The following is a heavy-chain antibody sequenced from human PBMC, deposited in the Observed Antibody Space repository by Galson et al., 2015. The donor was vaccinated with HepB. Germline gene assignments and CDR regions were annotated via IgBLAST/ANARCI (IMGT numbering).Heavy chain of an antibody. Sequence: SVKVSCKASGGTFSSYAISWVRQAPGQGLEWMGRIIPILGIANYAQKFQGRVTITADKSTSTAYMELSSLRSEDTAVYYCARAGGCGGDCYSDGYYYYGMDVWGQGTTVTVSS. CDR3: ARAGGCGGDCYSDGYYYYGMDV. V-gene: IGHV1-69*04. CDR1: GGTFSSYA. CDR2: IIPILGIA. D-gene: IGHD2-21*02. J-gene: IGHJ6*02.